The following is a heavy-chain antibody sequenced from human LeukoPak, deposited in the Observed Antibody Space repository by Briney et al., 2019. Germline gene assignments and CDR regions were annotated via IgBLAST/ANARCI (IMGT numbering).Heavy chain of an antibody. J-gene: IGHJ4*02. D-gene: IGHD1-14*01. CDR2: IGPTGSDR. V-gene: IGHV3-21*06. Sequence: GGSLRLSCTASGLTFSTSGFNWVRQAPGKGLEGVASIGPTGSDRYHADSIKGRFTISRDNANNFLYLQMNSLRAEYTAVYYCATETNGRHYDYWGQGTLLTVSS. CDR3: ATETNGRHYDY. CDR1: GLTFSTSG.